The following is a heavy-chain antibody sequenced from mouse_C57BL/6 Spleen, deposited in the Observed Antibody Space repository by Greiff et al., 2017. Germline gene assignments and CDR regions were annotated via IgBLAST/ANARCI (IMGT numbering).Heavy chain of an antibody. Sequence: VKLMESGPGLVAPSPSLSITCTVSGFSLTSYGVSWVRQPPGKGLGWLGVIWGDGSTNYHSALLSRLSISKDNSKSQVFLKLDSLQTDDTATYYCANEWMDYWGQGTSVTAST. CDR3: ANEWMDY. CDR2: IWGDGST. J-gene: IGHJ4*01. V-gene: IGHV2-3*01. D-gene: IGHD1-3*01. CDR1: GFSLTSYG.